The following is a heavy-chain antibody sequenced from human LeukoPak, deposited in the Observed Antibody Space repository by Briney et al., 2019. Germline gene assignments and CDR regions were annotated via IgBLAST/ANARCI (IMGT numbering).Heavy chain of an antibody. V-gene: IGHV1-8*01. Sequence: VASVKVSCKASGYPFTTYDINWVRQATGQGLEWMGWLNPDSGNTGYAQKFQGRVTMTRDTSINTVYMELRSLRSEDTAVYYCARLGQLWLDYWGQGTLVTVSS. J-gene: IGHJ4*02. CDR1: GYPFTTYD. CDR2: LNPDSGNT. D-gene: IGHD5-18*01. CDR3: ARLGQLWLDY.